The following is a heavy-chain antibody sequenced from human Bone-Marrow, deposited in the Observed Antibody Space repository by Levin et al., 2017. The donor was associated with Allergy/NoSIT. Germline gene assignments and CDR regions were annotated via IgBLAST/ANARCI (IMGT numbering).Heavy chain of an antibody. CDR2: ISGSGSTT. CDR3: AKDGRSREDSNSRTRVVSYYFDS. D-gene: IGHD6-13*01. V-gene: IGHV3-23*01. Sequence: ETLSLTCAASEFTFSSYAMSWVRQAPGRGLEWVSSISGSGSTTYYADSVKGRFTISRDNSKNTMYLEMNSLRVEDTAVYYCAKDGRSREDSNSRTRVVSYYFDSWGQGTLVAVSS. CDR1: EFTFSSYA. J-gene: IGHJ4*02.